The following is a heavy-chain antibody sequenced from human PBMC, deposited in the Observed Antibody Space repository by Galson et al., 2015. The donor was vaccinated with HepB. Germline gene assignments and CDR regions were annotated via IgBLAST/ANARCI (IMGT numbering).Heavy chain of an antibody. D-gene: IGHD1-7*01. V-gene: IGHV1-58*01. CDR3: AAGPNNWNYGPYYYMFI. CDR2: IVVGSGDT. Sequence: SVKVSCKASGFTFSSSAVQWVRQTRGQRLEWIGWIVVGSGDTDYAQKYQERVTITRDMSTSTAYMEVSSLRSEDTAIYYCAAGPNNWNYGPYYYMFIWGKGTTDTVSS. J-gene: IGHJ6*03. CDR1: GFTFSSSA.